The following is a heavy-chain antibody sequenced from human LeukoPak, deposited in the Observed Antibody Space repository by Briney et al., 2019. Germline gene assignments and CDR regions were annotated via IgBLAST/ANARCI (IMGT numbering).Heavy chain of an antibody. CDR3: ARLGGYNLSRNAFDI. V-gene: IGHV4-39*01. CDR2: AYVNGHT. Sequence: SETLSLTCTVSGGSVSSTAYYWGWIRQTPGKGLEWIGNAYVNGHTYYNPSLKSRVTIVVDTSKNEFSLKLSSVTAADTAVYYCARLGGYNLSRNAFDIWGRGTSVTVSS. D-gene: IGHD5-24*01. J-gene: IGHJ3*02. CDR1: GGSVSSTAYY.